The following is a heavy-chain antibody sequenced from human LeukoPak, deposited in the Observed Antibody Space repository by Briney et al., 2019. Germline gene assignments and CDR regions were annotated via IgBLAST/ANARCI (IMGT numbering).Heavy chain of an antibody. V-gene: IGHV3-11*01. CDR3: ASGIDYGDYVYY. CDR2: ISSSGSTI. D-gene: IGHD4-17*01. J-gene: IGHJ4*02. Sequence: GGSLRLSCAASGFTFSDYYMSWIRQAPGKGLEWASYISSSGSTIYYADSVKGRFTISRDNAKNSLYLQMNSLRAEDTAVYYCASGIDYGDYVYYWGQGTLVTVSS. CDR1: GFTFSDYY.